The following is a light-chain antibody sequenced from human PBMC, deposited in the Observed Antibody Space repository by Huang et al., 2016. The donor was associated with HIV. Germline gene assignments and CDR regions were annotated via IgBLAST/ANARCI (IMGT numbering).Light chain of an antibody. CDR3: QQSYSFPRT. J-gene: IGKJ2*01. CDR1: QSISAY. V-gene: IGKV1-39*01. Sequence: DIQMTQSPSSLYASVGDRVTISCRASQSISAYLNWYQHRPGRAPKLLIYATSDLKGGVPSRFSGSRSGTQFTLTISSLQPEDFATYYCQQSYSFPRTFGQGTKLDIK. CDR2: ATS.